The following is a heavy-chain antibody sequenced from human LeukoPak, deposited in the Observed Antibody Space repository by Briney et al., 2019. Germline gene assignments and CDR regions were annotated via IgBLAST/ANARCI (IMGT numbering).Heavy chain of an antibody. CDR3: ARYCSSTNCDWPFDY. CDR2: IYYSGNT. Sequence: PSETLSLTCTVSGGSINYYNYYWSWIRQPPGKGLEWIGYIYYSGNTYYNPSLKSRVTISVDTSKNQFSLKLSSVTAADTAVYYCARYCSSTNCDWPFDYWGQGTLVTVSS. J-gene: IGHJ4*02. D-gene: IGHD2-2*01. CDR1: GGSINYYNYY. V-gene: IGHV4-30-4*01.